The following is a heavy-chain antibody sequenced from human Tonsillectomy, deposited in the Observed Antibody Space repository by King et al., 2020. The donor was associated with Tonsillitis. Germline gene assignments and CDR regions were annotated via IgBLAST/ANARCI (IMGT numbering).Heavy chain of an antibody. V-gene: IGHV1-46*03. CDR2: INPSGGST. D-gene: IGHD3-16*02. CDR1: GYTFTSYY. CDR3: ARDLSLVLGSYRPPFDY. J-gene: IGHJ4*02. Sequence: VQLVESGAEVKKPGASVKLSCKASGYTFTSYYIHWVRQAPGQGLEWVGIINPSGGSTTYAQKFQGRVAMTRDTSTSTVYMDLSSLRSEDTAVYYCARDLSLVLGSYRPPFDYWGQGTLVTVSS.